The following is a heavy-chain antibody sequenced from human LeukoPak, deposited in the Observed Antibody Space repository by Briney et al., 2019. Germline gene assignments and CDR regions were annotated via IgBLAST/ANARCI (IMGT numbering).Heavy chain of an antibody. CDR2: IYYSGST. J-gene: IGHJ4*02. V-gene: IGHV4-59*08. Sequence: SETLSLTCTVSGGSISSYYWSWIRQPPGKGLEWIGYIYYSGSTNYNPSLKSRVTISVDTSKNQFSLKLSSVTAADTAVYYCARHEKNGDEGNFDYWGQGTLVTVSS. CDR1: GGSISSYY. CDR3: ARHEKNGDEGNFDY.